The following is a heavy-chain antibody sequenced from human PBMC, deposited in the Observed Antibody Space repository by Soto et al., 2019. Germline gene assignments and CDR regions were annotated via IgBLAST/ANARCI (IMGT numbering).Heavy chain of an antibody. Sequence: QLQLQESGSGLVRPSQTLSLTCAVSGGSISSGGYSWNWIRQPPGKGLEWIGYIYHSGSTLYNPSLMSRGTIAVDKSTNQFSLQLSSVTAADTAVYYCGSDQLEGSWFDPWGQGTLVTVSS. J-gene: IGHJ5*02. CDR1: GGSISSGGYS. CDR2: IYHSGST. V-gene: IGHV4-30-2*01. CDR3: GSDQLEGSWFDP. D-gene: IGHD6-6*01.